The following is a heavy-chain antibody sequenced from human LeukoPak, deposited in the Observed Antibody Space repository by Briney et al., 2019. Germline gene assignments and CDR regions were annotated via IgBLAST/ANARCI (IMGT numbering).Heavy chain of an antibody. CDR2: IKQDGSEK. Sequence: GGSLRLSCAASGFTFSSYWMSWVRQAPGKGLEWVANIKQDGSEKYYVDSVKGRFTISRDNAKNSLYLQMNSLRAEDTAVYYCARAVTYYDFWSGYYPGGYMDVWGKGTTVTVSS. J-gene: IGHJ6*03. D-gene: IGHD3-3*01. V-gene: IGHV3-7*04. CDR3: ARAVTYYDFWSGYYPGGYMDV. CDR1: GFTFSSYW.